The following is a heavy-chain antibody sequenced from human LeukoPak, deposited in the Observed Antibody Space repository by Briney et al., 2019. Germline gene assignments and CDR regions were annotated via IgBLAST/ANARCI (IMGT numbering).Heavy chain of an antibody. J-gene: IGHJ4*02. Sequence: GGSQRLSCAASGLTFSNYGMHWVRQAPGKRLEWVAVIWNDGSETFHADSVKGRFRIARDNSKNTLYLQMNSLRAEDTAVYFCARDMGRAWYGPPDYWGQGTLVTVSS. CDR3: ARDMGRAWYGPPDY. V-gene: IGHV3-33*08. CDR1: GLTFSNYG. D-gene: IGHD6-13*01. CDR2: IWNDGSET.